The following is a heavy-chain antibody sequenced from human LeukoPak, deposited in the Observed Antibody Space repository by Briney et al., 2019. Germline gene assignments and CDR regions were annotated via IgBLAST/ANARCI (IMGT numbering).Heavy chain of an antibody. J-gene: IGHJ4*02. CDR2: IYYSGTT. D-gene: IGHD3-10*01. Sequence: SETLSLTCTVSGGSISPLYWSWIRQPLGKGLEFIGYIYYSGTTNYNPSLKSRVTLSVDTSKNQFSLKLSSVTAADTAVYYCARGGVAAKYYFDSWGQRTLATVSS. V-gene: IGHV4-59*11. CDR3: ARGGVAAKYYFDS. CDR1: GGSISPLY.